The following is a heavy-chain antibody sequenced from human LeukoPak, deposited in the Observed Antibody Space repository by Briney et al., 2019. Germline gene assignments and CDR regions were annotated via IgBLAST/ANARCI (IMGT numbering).Heavy chain of an antibody. D-gene: IGHD6-19*01. Sequence: SQTLSLTCTVSGGSISSGGYYWSWIRQPPGKGLEWIGYIYHSGSTYYNPSLKSRVTISVDTSKNQFSLRLNSVTAADTAVYYCARQKWLVNFDTWGQGTLVTVSS. CDR3: ARQKWLVNFDT. CDR2: IYHSGST. J-gene: IGHJ4*02. V-gene: IGHV4-30-2*05. CDR1: GGSISSGGYY.